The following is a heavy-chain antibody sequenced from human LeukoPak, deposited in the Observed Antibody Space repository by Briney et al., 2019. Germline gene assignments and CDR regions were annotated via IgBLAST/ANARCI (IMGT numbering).Heavy chain of an antibody. CDR2: ISYDGSNK. D-gene: IGHD3-3*01. J-gene: IGHJ1*01. Sequence: GGSLRLSCAASGFTFSSYAMHWVRQAPGKGLEWVAVISYDGSNKYYADSVKGRFTISRDNSKNTLYLQMNSLRAEDTAVYYCARDSVNDFWSGYDPEKKYFQHWGQGTLVTVSS. V-gene: IGHV3-30-3*01. CDR3: ARDSVNDFWSGYDPEKKYFQH. CDR1: GFTFSSYA.